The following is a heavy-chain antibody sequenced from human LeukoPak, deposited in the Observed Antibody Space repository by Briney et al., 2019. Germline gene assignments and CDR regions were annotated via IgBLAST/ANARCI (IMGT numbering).Heavy chain of an antibody. CDR1: GFTFSSYA. CDR2: MKQDGSET. Sequence: PGGSLRLSCAASGFTFSSYAMHWVRQAPGKGLEWVANMKQDGSETYYVDSVKGRFTISRDNAKNSLYLQMNSLRAEDTAVYYCARDKIVGATHFDYWGQGALVTVSS. CDR3: ARDKIVGATHFDY. V-gene: IGHV3-7*01. D-gene: IGHD1-26*01. J-gene: IGHJ4*02.